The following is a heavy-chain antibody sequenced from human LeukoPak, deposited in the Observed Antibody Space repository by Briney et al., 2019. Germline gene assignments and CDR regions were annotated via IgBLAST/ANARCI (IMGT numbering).Heavy chain of an antibody. J-gene: IGHJ4*02. CDR3: AKGDGREPFDY. CDR2: ISYDGSNK. Sequence: GGSLRLSCAASGFTFSSYGMHWVRQAPGKGLEWVAVISYDGSNKYYADSVKGRFTISRDNSKNTLYLQMNSLRAEDTAVYYCAKGDGREPFDYWGQGTLVTVSS. V-gene: IGHV3-30*18. CDR1: GFTFSSYG. D-gene: IGHD1-14*01.